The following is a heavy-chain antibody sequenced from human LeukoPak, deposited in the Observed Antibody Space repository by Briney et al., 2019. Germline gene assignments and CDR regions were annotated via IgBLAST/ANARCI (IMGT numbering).Heavy chain of an antibody. V-gene: IGHV3-30*02. CDR3: AKERYCSSTSCSSSDY. CDR1: GFTFSSYG. D-gene: IGHD2-2*01. CDR2: IRYDGSNK. Sequence: GGSLRLSCAASGFTFSSYGKHWVRQAPGKGLEWVAFIRYDGSNKYYADSVKGRFTISRDNSKNTLYLQMNSLRAEDTAVYYCAKERYCSSTSCSSSDYWGQGTLVTVSS. J-gene: IGHJ4*02.